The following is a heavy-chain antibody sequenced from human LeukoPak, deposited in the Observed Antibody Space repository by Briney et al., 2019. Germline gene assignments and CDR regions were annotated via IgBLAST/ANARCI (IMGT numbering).Heavy chain of an antibody. CDR2: IYSGGST. CDR1: GFTVSSNY. J-gene: IGHJ4*02. D-gene: IGHD6-19*01. V-gene: IGHV3-53*01. CDR3: ARSPFWYSSGWYADY. Sequence: GGSLRLSCAATGFTVSSNYMSWVRQAPGKGLEWVSVIYSGGSTYYADSVKGRFTISRDNSKNTLYLQMNSLRAEDTAVYYCARSPFWYSSGWYADYWGQGTLVTVSS.